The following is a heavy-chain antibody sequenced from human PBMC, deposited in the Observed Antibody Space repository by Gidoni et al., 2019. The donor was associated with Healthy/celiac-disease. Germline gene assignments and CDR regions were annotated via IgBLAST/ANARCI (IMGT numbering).Heavy chain of an antibody. CDR3: TSSVVGAFDI. D-gene: IGHD2-15*01. Sequence: EVQLVESGGGLVQPGRSLRLSCTASGFTFGDYAMSWVRQAPGKGLEWVGFIRSKAYGGTTEYAASVKGRFTISRDDSKSIAYLQMNSLKTEDTAVYYCTSSVVGAFDIWGQGTMVTVSS. CDR2: IRSKAYGGTT. CDR1: GFTFGDYA. J-gene: IGHJ3*02. V-gene: IGHV3-49*04.